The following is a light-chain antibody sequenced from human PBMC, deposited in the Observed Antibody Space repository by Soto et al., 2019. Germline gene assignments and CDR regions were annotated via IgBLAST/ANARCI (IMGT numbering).Light chain of an antibody. V-gene: IGLV2-8*01. J-gene: IGLJ2*01. Sequence: QSVLTQPPSASGSPGQSVTISCTGTSSDVGGYNYVSWYQQHPGKAPKLMIYEVSKRPSWVPDRFSGSKSGNTASLTVPGLQAEDEADYYCSSYAGSNNLVFGGGTKLTVL. CDR1: SSDVGGYNY. CDR2: EVS. CDR3: SSYAGSNNLV.